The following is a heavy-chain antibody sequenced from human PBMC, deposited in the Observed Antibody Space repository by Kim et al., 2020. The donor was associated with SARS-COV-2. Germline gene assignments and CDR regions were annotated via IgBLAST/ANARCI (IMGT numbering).Heavy chain of an antibody. CDR3: ARERGDFWSGYLGWFDP. Sequence: SETLSLTCTVSGGSISSYYWSWIRQPPGKGLEWIGYIYYSGSTNYNPSLKSRVTISVDTSKNQFSLKLSSVTAADTAVYYCARERGDFWSGYLGWFDPWGQGTLVTVSS. CDR2: IYYSGST. V-gene: IGHV4-59*01. CDR1: GGSISSYY. J-gene: IGHJ5*02. D-gene: IGHD3-3*01.